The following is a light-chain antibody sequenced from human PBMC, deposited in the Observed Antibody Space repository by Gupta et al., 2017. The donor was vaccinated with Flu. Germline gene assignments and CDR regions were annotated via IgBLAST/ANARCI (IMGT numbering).Light chain of an antibody. Sequence: DHQIPQSPSSLSVSIGDRVSITCQASQDIGNFLNWYQQKPGKAPELLINDASNMETGVPRRFSGSGSGTHFTLTISSLQPEDIATYYCLHYNSFPHTFGQGTKVEI. CDR3: LHYNSFPHT. V-gene: IGKV1-33*01. CDR2: DAS. J-gene: IGKJ2*01. CDR1: QDIGNF.